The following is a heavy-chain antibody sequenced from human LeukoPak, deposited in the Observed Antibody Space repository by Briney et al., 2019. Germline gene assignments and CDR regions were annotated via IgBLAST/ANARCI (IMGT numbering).Heavy chain of an antibody. CDR3: AREWMGAAAMVRGEWWFDP. V-gene: IGHV1-18*01. CDR1: GYTFTNSG. Sequence: ASVKVSYKASGYTFTNSGISWVRQAPGQGLEWMGWIDPNNGNTEYAQKVQDRVTMTTDTSTSTAYVELRSLRSDDTAVYYCAREWMGAAAMVRGEWWFDPWGQGTLVTVSS. J-gene: IGHJ5*02. CDR2: IDPNNGNT. D-gene: IGHD3-10*01.